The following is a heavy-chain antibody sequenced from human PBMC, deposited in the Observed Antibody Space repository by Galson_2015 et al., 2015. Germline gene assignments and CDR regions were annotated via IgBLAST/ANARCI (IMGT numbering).Heavy chain of an antibody. CDR3: ARDPYYYDSSGYGY. V-gene: IGHV1-18*01. J-gene: IGHJ4*02. D-gene: IGHD3-22*01. Sequence: SVKVSCKASGYTFTSYGISWVRQAPGQGLEWMGWISAYNGNTNYAQKLQGRVTMTTDTSTSTAYMELRSLRSDDTAVYYCARDPYYYDSSGYGYWGQGTLVTVSS. CDR1: GYTFTSYG. CDR2: ISAYNGNT.